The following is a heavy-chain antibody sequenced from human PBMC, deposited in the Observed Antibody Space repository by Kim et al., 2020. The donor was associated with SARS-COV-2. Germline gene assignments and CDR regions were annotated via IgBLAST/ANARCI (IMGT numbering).Heavy chain of an antibody. V-gene: IGHV4-59*01. CDR1: GGSISSYY. Sequence: SETLSLTCTVSGGSISSYYWSWIRQPPGKGLEWIGYIYYSGSTNYNPSLKSRVTISVDTSKNQFSLKLSSVTAADTAVYYCARLLGGYCSGGSCPGSRFDPWGQGTLVTVSS. D-gene: IGHD2-15*01. J-gene: IGHJ5*02. CDR2: IYYSGST. CDR3: ARLLGGYCSGGSCPGSRFDP.